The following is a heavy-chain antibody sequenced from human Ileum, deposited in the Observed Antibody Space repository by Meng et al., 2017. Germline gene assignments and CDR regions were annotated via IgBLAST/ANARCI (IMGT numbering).Heavy chain of an antibody. D-gene: IGHD7-27*01. V-gene: IGHV4-61*01. CDR1: GDSVISGSYY. CDR3: TRDQTSNGWGSFDS. Sequence: QGQLQESGPGLVRPSETLSPTCSGSGDSVISGSYYWNWIRQSAGKGLEWIGYINYSGTAYYNASLGSRVSMSIDTSKNQFSLKLTSVTAADTAVYYCTRDQTSNGWGSFDSWGQGTLVTVSS. J-gene: IGHJ4*02. CDR2: INYSGTA.